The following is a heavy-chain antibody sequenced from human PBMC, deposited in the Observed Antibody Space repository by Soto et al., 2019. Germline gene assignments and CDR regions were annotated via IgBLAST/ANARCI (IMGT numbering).Heavy chain of an antibody. CDR3: AKDRATIFGVVWKYGMDV. D-gene: IGHD3-3*01. CDR2: ISESSGKT. CDR1: GFTFRSYA. Sequence: EGQLLESGGGLVQPGGSLRLSCVASGFTFRSYAMAWVRQAPGKGLEWVSGISESSGKTNYAESVRGRFSISRDNSRNTLSLLMNNVTAEDTAIYYCAKDRATIFGVVWKYGMDVWGQGTTVSVSS. J-gene: IGHJ6*02. V-gene: IGHV3-23*01.